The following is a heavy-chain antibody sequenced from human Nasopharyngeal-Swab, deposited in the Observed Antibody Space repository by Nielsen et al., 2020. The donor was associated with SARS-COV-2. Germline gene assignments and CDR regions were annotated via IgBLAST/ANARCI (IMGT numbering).Heavy chain of an antibody. V-gene: IGHV3-23*01. CDR3: ARWAGDSSGYYSDY. J-gene: IGHJ4*02. Sequence: GESLKISCAASEFTLSSYCMTWVRQAPGKGLEWVSSIGGSGDSTFYADSVKGRFTISRDDSKSTLYLQMNSLRTEDTAVYYCARWAGDSSGYYSDYWGQGTLVTVSS. CDR2: IGGSGDST. D-gene: IGHD3-22*01. CDR1: EFTLSSYC.